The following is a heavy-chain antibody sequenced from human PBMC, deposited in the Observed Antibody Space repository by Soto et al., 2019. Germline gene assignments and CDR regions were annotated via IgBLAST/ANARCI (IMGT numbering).Heavy chain of an antibody. D-gene: IGHD6-25*01. CDR3: AKDSFSRSGIHDPFDI. J-gene: IGHJ3*02. V-gene: IGHV3-23*01. CDR1: GFIFSDYA. CDR2: IGCGGGGR. Sequence: EGQLFDSGGGLVQPGGSLRLSCAASGFIFSDYAMSWVRQAPGKGLEWVSVIGCGGGGRLYADSVKGRFTVSRDDSRNTLYLQMDSLRAEDTAVYYCAKDSFSRSGIHDPFDIWGQGTMVSVSS.